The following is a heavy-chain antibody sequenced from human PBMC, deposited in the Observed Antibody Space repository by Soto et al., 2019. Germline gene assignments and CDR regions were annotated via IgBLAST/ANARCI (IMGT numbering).Heavy chain of an antibody. D-gene: IGHD4-17*01. V-gene: IGHV3-48*02. J-gene: IGHJ4*02. CDR1: GFSLRGYS. Sequence: DVQLVESGGGLVQPGGSLRLSCVASGFSLRGYSMSWVRQAPGKGLEWVSYVSRTGSSIYADSVKSRITISRYNAKNSVYLQMNSMRDDDTAVYYCARGAVYGDYGDYWGQGTLVTVSS. CDR2: VSRTGSSI. CDR3: ARGAVYGDYGDY.